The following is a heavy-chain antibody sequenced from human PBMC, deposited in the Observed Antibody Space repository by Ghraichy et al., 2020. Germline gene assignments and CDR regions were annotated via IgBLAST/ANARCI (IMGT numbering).Heavy chain of an antibody. CDR3: ARSRAYYYVGSGQSEDAFDI. V-gene: IGHV2-26*01. CDR2: IFSNDDK. J-gene: IGHJ3*02. CDR1: GFSLSDARMG. Sequence: SGPTLVKPTETLTLTCTVSGFSLSDARMGVSWIRQPPGKALEWLAHIFSNDDKSYSTSLKSRLTISKDTSKSQVVLTMTNMDPVDTATYYCARSRAYYYVGSGQSEDAFDIGGQGTMVTVSS. D-gene: IGHD3-22*01.